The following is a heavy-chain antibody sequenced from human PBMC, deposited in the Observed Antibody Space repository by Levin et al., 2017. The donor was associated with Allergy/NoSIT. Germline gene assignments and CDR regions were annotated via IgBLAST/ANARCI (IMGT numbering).Heavy chain of an antibody. Sequence: PGGSLRLSCAASGFTFSSHAIHWVRQAPGKGLEWLSLISNDGTKTYYADSVKGRFSISRDNSKNTLFLQVSSLRPDDTAIYYCARVPYCDDGNCFGPGLDYWGQGTLVTVSS. CDR1: GFTFSSHA. CDR3: ARVPYCDDGNCFGPGLDY. CDR2: ISNDGTKT. J-gene: IGHJ4*02. V-gene: IGHV3-30*14. D-gene: IGHD2-15*01.